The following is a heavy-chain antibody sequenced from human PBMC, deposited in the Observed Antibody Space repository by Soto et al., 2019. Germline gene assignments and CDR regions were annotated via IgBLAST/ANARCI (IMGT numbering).Heavy chain of an antibody. Sequence: EVQLVESGGVLVQPGRSLRLSCAASGFTFDDYAMHWVRQAPGQGLEWVSGISWNSGRIGYADSVKGRFTISRDKAKNSLYLQMNSLRAEDTASYYCAKEQGITMVRGTSMDVWGQGTTVTGSS. CDR2: ISWNSGRI. V-gene: IGHV3-9*01. J-gene: IGHJ6*02. D-gene: IGHD3-10*01. CDR1: GFTFDDYA. CDR3: AKEQGITMVRGTSMDV.